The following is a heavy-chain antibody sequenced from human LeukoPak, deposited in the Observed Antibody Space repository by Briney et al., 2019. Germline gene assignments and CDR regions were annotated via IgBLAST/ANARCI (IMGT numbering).Heavy chain of an antibody. Sequence: ASVKVSCKASGYTFSSYGISWVRQAPGQGLEWMGWISAYNGNTKYVQKFQGRVTMTTDTSTSTAYMELRSLRSDDTAVYYCARVQGYSSGWYYYYMDVWGKGTTVTVSS. J-gene: IGHJ6*03. CDR1: GYTFSSYG. D-gene: IGHD6-19*01. CDR2: ISAYNGNT. V-gene: IGHV1-18*01. CDR3: ARVQGYSSGWYYYYMDV.